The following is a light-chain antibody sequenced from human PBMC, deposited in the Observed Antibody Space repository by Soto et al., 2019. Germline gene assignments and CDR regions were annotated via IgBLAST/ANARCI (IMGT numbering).Light chain of an antibody. V-gene: IGKV3D-15*01. CDR3: QQYNNWPLWT. CDR1: QSVGNN. CDR2: GAS. J-gene: IGKJ1*01. Sequence: EVVMTQSPATLPVYPGGRVTLSCRASQSVGNNLAWYQQRPGQPPRLLIYGASTRDTGVPTRFSGSGSGTEFTLTITSLQSEDFAVYYCQQYNNWPLWTFGQGTKVDI.